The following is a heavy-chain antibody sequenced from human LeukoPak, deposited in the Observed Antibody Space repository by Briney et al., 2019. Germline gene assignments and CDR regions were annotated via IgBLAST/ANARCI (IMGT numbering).Heavy chain of an antibody. CDR3: ASVYKYGMDV. Sequence: ASVKVSCKTSGYTFTNYDINWVRQATGQGLEWMGWMNPKSGNTGSAQRFQGRVTMTRDTSISTAYMELISLRSEDTAVYYCASVYKYGMDVWGQGTTVIVSS. CDR2: MNPKSGNT. V-gene: IGHV1-8*01. CDR1: GYTFTNYD. J-gene: IGHJ6*02.